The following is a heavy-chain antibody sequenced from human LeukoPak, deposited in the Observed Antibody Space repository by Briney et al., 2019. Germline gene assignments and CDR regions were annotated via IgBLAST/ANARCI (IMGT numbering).Heavy chain of an antibody. D-gene: IGHD6-19*01. Sequence: PGGSLRLSCAASGFTFSSYAMSWVRQAPGKGLEWVSAISGSGGSTYYADSVKGRFTISRDNSKNTLYLQMNSLRAEDTAVYYCAKGEQGWPWGNWFDPWGQGTLVTVPS. CDR3: AKGEQGWPWGNWFDP. CDR2: ISGSGGST. J-gene: IGHJ5*02. V-gene: IGHV3-23*01. CDR1: GFTFSSYA.